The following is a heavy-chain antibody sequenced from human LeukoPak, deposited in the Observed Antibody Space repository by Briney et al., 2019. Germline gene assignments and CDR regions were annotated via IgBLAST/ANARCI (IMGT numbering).Heavy chain of an antibody. CDR2: INIDERIT. Sequence: GGSLRLSCAASGFSFSTQRMHWVRQAPGKGLVWVSYINIDERITGYADSVKGRFTISRDNSKNTLYLQMNSLRAEDTAVYYCAKDHIGGEVLLWFGDWGQGTLVTVSS. CDR3: AKDHIGGEVLLWFGD. V-gene: IGHV3-74*01. CDR1: GFSFSTQR. D-gene: IGHD3-10*01. J-gene: IGHJ4*02.